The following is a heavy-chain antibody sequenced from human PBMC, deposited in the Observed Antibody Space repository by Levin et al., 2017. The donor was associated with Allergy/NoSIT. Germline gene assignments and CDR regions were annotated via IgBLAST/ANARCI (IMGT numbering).Heavy chain of an antibody. D-gene: IGHD4-17*01. CDR1: GSTLSNAW. J-gene: IGHJ4*02. CDR2: IKSQSDGGAT. V-gene: IGHV3-15*01. CDR3: TIDYGDFFDY. Sequence: PGGSLRLSCAASGSTLSNAWMSWVRQAPGKGLEWVGRIKSQSDGGATDYAAPVKGRFTLSRDHSKNTLFLQMNSLKTEDTAVYYCTIDYGDFFDYWGQGTLVTVSS.